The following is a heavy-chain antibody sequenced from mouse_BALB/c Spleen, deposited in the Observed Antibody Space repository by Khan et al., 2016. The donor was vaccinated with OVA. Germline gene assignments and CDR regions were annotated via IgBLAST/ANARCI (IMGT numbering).Heavy chain of an antibody. D-gene: IGHD4-1*01. J-gene: IGHJ3*01. Sequence: EVQLQESGPGLVKPSQSLSLTCTVTGYSITSDYAWNWIRQFPGNKLEWMGYINYSGSTSYNPSLKSRFSISRDTSKNQFFLQLNSVTTEDTATYDCAMGRTYWGQGTLVTVSA. CDR3: AMGRTY. CDR1: GYSITSDYA. CDR2: INYSGST. V-gene: IGHV3-2*02.